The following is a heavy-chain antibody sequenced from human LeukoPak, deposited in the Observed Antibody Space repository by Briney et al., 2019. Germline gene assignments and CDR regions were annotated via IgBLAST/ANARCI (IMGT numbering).Heavy chain of an antibody. CDR1: GFTFSDYY. Sequence: GGSLRLSCAASGFTFSDYYMSWIRQAPGKGLEWVSYISSSGSTIYYADSVEGRFTISRDNAKNSPYLQMNSLRAEDTAVYYCAKVLPYAPKALDYYYGMDVWGQGTTVTVSS. V-gene: IGHV3-11*01. J-gene: IGHJ6*02. CDR2: ISSSGSTI. D-gene: IGHD2-2*01. CDR3: AKVLPYAPKALDYYYGMDV.